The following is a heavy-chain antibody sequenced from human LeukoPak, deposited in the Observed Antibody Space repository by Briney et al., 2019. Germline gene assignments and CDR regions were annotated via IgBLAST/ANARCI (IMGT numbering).Heavy chain of an antibody. D-gene: IGHD3-10*01. CDR1: GFTFSSYA. CDR2: ISGSGGST. J-gene: IGHJ4*02. CDR3: ARSYGSGSYYLGFDY. V-gene: IGHV3-23*01. Sequence: GGSLRLSCAASGFTFSSYAMSWVRQAPGKGLEWVSAISGSGGSTYYADSVKGRFTISRDNSKNTLYLQMNSLRAEDTAVYYCARSYGSGSYYLGFDYWGQGTLVTVSS.